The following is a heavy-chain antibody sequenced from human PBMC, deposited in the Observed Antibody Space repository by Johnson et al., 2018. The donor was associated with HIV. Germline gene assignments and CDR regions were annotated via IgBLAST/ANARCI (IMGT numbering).Heavy chain of an antibody. CDR3: EKDVGNYWPNAFDV. V-gene: IGHV3-30*04. Sequence: VQLVESGGGVVQPGRSLRLSCAASGFTFSSYAMHWVRQAPGKGLEWVAVISYDGSNKYYADSVNGRFTISRDNSKNTLYLQMNSLRAEDTAVYYCEKDVGNYWPNAFDVWGQGTMVTVSS. CDR2: ISYDGSNK. D-gene: IGHD3-22*01. CDR1: GFTFSSYA. J-gene: IGHJ3*01.